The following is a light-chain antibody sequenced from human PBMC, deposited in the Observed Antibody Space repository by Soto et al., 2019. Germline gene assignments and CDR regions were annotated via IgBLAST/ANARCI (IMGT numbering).Light chain of an antibody. V-gene: IGLV2-8*01. Sequence: QSALAQPPSASGSPGQSVTISCTGTSGDVGGYDYVSWYQQHPGKAPKLMIYEVTKRPLGVPDRFSGSKSGNTASLTVSGPQAEDEADYYCSAYAGSDNPDVFGTGTKVTVL. J-gene: IGLJ1*01. CDR1: SGDVGGYDY. CDR2: EVT. CDR3: SAYAGSDNPDV.